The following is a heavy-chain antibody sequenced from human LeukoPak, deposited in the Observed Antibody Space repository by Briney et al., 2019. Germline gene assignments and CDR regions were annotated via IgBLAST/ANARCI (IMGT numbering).Heavy chain of an antibody. CDR2: ISTSSSTI. CDR3: ARDLKYYYDSSGYS. Sequence: PGGSLRLSCAASGFTFSSYSMNWVRQAPGKGLEWVSYISTSSSTIYYADSVKGRFTISRDNAKNSLYLQMNSLRAEDTAVYYCARDLKYYYDSSGYSWGQGTLVTVSS. D-gene: IGHD3-22*01. CDR1: GFTFSSYS. V-gene: IGHV3-48*04. J-gene: IGHJ5*02.